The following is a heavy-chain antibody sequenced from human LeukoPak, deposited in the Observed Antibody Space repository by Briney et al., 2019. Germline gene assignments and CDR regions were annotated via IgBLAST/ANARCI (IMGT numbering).Heavy chain of an antibody. D-gene: IGHD3-22*01. Sequence: EASVKVSCKASGYTFTSYGISWVRQAPGQGLEWMGWISAYNGNTNYAQKLQGRVTMTTDTSTSTAYMELRSLRSDDTAVYYCARTRLGSGYPGYFQHWGQGTLVTVSS. J-gene: IGHJ1*01. CDR2: ISAYNGNT. V-gene: IGHV1-18*01. CDR1: GYTFTSYG. CDR3: ARTRLGSGYPGYFQH.